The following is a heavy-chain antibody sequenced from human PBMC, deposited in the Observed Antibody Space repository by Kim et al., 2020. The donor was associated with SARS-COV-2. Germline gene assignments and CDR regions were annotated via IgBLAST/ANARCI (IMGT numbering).Heavy chain of an antibody. Sequence: SRVTISVDTSKNQFSLKLSSVTAADTALYYCARHRGDEGRYGMDVWGQGTTVTVSS. V-gene: IGHV4-34*01. CDR3: ARHRGDEGRYGMDV. J-gene: IGHJ6*02. D-gene: IGHD2-21*01.